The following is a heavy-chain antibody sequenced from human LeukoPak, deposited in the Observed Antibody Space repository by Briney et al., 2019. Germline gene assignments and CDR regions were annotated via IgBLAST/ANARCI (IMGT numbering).Heavy chain of an antibody. CDR2: IIPIFGTA. D-gene: IGHD2-8*01. V-gene: IGHV1-69*05. CDR3: ARGGVPLPYYFDY. J-gene: IGHJ4*02. CDR1: GGTFSSYA. Sequence: SVKVSCKASGGTFSSYAISWVRQAPGQGLELMGGIIPIFGTANYAQKFQGRVTITTDESTSTAYMELSSLRSEDTAVYYCARGGVPLPYYFDYWGQGTPVTVSS.